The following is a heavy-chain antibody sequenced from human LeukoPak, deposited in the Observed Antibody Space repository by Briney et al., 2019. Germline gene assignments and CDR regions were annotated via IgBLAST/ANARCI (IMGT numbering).Heavy chain of an antibody. CDR3: ARDPPRPSITMVRGFDY. CDR1: GYTFTGYY. D-gene: IGHD3-10*01. Sequence: ASVKVSCKASGYTFTGYYMHWVRQAPGQGLEWMGRINPNSGGTNYAQKFQGRVTMTRDTSISTAYMELSRLRSDDTAVYYCARDPPRPSITMVRGFDYWGQGTLVTVSS. J-gene: IGHJ4*02. V-gene: IGHV1-2*06. CDR2: INPNSGGT.